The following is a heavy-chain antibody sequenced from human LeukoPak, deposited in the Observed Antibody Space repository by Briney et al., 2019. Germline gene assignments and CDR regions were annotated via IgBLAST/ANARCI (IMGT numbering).Heavy chain of an antibody. CDR1: GGPINSGDYF. J-gene: IGHJ6*02. CDR3: ARVHHERLRLDV. D-gene: IGHD2-21*02. Sequence: SHTLSLTCTVSGGPINSGDYFWSWIPQHPGKGLEWIGYIYYSESTHYNPSLKTRITISVDTSKNEFSLKLSSVTAADTAAYYCARVHHERLRLDVWGQGTTVTVSS. CDR2: IYYSEST. V-gene: IGHV4-31*03.